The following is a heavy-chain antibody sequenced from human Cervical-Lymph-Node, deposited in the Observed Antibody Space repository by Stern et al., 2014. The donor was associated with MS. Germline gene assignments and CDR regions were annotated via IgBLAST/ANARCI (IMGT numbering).Heavy chain of an antibody. V-gene: IGHV1-46*03. D-gene: IGHD5-18*01. CDR2: INPSDGSR. J-gene: IGHJ4*02. CDR3: ARTAQLWFFDY. Sequence: QVQLVQYGAEVKKPGASVKVSCKASGYTFTNYFMHWVRQAPGQGLEWMGIINPSDGSRSYAQKFQDRITMTRDTSTSTVYMELSSLRSGDTAVYYCARTAQLWFFDYWGQGALVTVSS. CDR1: GYTFTNYF.